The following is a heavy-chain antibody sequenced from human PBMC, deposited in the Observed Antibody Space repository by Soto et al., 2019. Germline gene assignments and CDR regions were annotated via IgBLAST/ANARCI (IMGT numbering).Heavy chain of an antibody. CDR3: ARVKRVFGVARGGYYYYMDV. CDR1: GGSLSGSGYY. J-gene: IGHJ6*03. V-gene: IGHV4-34*01. CDR2: INHSGST. D-gene: IGHD3-3*01. Sequence: SETLSLTCTVSGGSLSGSGYYWSWIRQPPGKGLEWIGEINHSGSTNYNPSLKSRVTISVDTSKNQFSLKLSSVTAADTAVYYCARVKRVFGVARGGYYYYMDVWRKGTTVTVSS.